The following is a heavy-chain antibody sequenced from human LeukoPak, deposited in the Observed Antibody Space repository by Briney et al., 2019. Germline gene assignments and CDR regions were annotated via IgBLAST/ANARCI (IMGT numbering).Heavy chain of an antibody. CDR1: GFTFDDYA. V-gene: IGHV3-9*01. Sequence: GGSLRLSCAASGFTFDDYAMHWVRQAPGKGLEWVSGISWNSGTIGYADSVKGRFTISRDNAKNSLYLQMHSLRAEDTAFYFCAKDVTGTGAFDIWGQGTMVTVSS. CDR2: ISWNSGTI. J-gene: IGHJ3*02. CDR3: AKDVTGTGAFDI. D-gene: IGHD1-7*01.